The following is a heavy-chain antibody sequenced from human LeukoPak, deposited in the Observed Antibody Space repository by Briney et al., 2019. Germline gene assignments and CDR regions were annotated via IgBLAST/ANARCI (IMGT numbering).Heavy chain of an antibody. J-gene: IGHJ4*02. V-gene: IGHV4-59*01. CDR2: IYYSGST. CDR1: GGSISSYY. D-gene: IGHD3-16*01. Sequence: SETLSLTCTVSGGSISSYYWSWIRQPPGKGLEWIGYIYYSGSTNYNPSLKSRVTISVDTSKNQFSLKLRSVTAAGTAVYFCARGYSYDSFDYWGLGTLVTVSS. CDR3: ARGYSYDSFDY.